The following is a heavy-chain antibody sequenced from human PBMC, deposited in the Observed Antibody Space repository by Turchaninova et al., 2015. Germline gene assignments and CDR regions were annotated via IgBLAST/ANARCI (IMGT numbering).Heavy chain of an antibody. V-gene: IGHV1-18*01. CDR3: ASDGDYDPFDI. J-gene: IGHJ3*02. D-gene: IGHD4-17*01. CDR1: GYNFTSYG. Sequence: QVQLVQSGAEVKKPGASVKVSCKASGYNFTSYGISWVRQAPGQGLEGMGWFSAYNGTTNYAQKLQGRVTMTTDTSTSTAYMGLRSLGSDDTAVYYCASDGDYDPFDIWGQGTMVTVSS. CDR2: FSAYNGTT.